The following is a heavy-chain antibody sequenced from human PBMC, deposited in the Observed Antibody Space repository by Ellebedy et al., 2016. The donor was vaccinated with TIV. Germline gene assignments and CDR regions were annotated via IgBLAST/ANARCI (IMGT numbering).Heavy chain of an antibody. V-gene: IGHV4-31*03. CDR3: ASPTLVVGVTDY. CDR2: IYYSGST. J-gene: IGHJ4*02. CDR1: GGSISSGGYY. Sequence: SETLSLXCTVSGGSISSGGYYWSWIRQHPGKGLEWIGYIYYSGSTYYNPSLKSRVTISVDTSKNQFSLKLTSVTAADTAVYYCASPTLVVGVTDYWGQGTLVTVSS. D-gene: IGHD2-15*01.